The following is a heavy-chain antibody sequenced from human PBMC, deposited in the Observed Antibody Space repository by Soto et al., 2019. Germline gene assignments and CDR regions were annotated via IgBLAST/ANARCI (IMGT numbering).Heavy chain of an antibody. D-gene: IGHD5-12*01. CDR2: IYSGGGT. CDR1: GFTVSSNY. Sequence: EVQLVETGGGLIQPGGSLTLSCAASGFTVSSNYMSWVRQAPGKGLEWVSVIYSGGGTDYADSVKGRFTISRDNSKNTLYLQMNSLRAEDTAVYYCARGRGRATIGYWGQGTLVTVSS. J-gene: IGHJ4*02. V-gene: IGHV3-53*02. CDR3: ARGRGRATIGY.